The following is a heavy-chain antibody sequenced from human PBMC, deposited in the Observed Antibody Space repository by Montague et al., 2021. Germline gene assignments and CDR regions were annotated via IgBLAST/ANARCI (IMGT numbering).Heavy chain of an antibody. CDR2: IYDSGST. D-gene: IGHD2-15*01. Sequence: TLSLTCSVSGGSISSGGFYWSWIRQHPGKGPEWIGSIYDSGSTNYNPSLESRLTLSRDTSKNQVSLRLTSVTAAETAVYYCARSGGYCSGGRRDTFDYWGQGTLVTVSS. V-gene: IGHV4-31*03. CDR1: GGSISSGGFY. J-gene: IGHJ4*02. CDR3: ARSGGYCSGGRRDTFDY.